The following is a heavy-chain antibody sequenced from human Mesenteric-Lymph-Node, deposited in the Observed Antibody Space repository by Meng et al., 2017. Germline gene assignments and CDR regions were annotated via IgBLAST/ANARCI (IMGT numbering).Heavy chain of an antibody. D-gene: IGHD3-22*01. CDR1: GYTFTSYG. J-gene: IGHJ3*02. V-gene: IGHV1-18*01. CDR2: ISAYNGNT. Sequence: ASVKVSCKASGYTFTSYGISWVRQAPGQGLEWMGWISAYNGNTNYAQKLQGRVTITTDESTSTAYMELSSLRSEDTAVYYCARAANTMTSPNDAFDIWGQGTMVTVSS. CDR3: ARAANTMTSPNDAFDI.